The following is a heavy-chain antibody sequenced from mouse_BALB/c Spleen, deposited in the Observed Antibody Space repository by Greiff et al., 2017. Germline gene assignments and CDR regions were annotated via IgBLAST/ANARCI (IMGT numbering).Heavy chain of an antibody. V-gene: IGHV5-4*02. D-gene: IGHD2-14*01. CDR2: ISDGGSYT. CDR1: GFTFSDYY. J-gene: IGHJ4*01. Sequence: EVKVVESGGGLVKPGGSLKLSCAASGFTFSDYYMYWVRQTPEKRLEWVATISDGGSYTYYPDSVKGRFTISRDNAKNNLYLQMSSLKSEDTAMYYCARRNYYRYAMDYWGQGTSVTVSS. CDR3: ARRNYYRYAMDY.